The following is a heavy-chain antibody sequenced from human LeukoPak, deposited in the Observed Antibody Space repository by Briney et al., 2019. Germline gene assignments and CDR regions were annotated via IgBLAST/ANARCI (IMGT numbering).Heavy chain of an antibody. CDR2: IYTDGRT. Sequence: GGSLRLSCAASGFTVTSNYMSWVRQTPGQGRLEWVSVIYTDGRTFYTGSVTGRFTISRDNSKNTLYPQMNSLRAEDTAVHYCARGQIYGTGSYFFDHWGQGTLVTVSS. CDR1: GFTVTSNY. D-gene: IGHD3-10*01. CDR3: ARGQIYGTGSYFFDH. V-gene: IGHV3-66*01. J-gene: IGHJ4*02.